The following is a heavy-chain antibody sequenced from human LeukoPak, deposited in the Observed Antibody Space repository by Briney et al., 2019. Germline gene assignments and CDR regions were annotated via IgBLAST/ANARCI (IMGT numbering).Heavy chain of an antibody. CDR3: ARDLNYGSGSYYDY. CDR1: GGSFSGYC. D-gene: IGHD3-10*01. J-gene: IGHJ4*02. CDR2: INHSGST. V-gene: IGHV4-34*01. Sequence: SETLSLTCAVYGGSFSGYCWSWIRQPPGKGLEWIGEINHSGSTNYNPSLKSRVTISVDTSKNQFSLKLSSVTAADTAVYYCARDLNYGSGSYYDYWGQGTLVTVSS.